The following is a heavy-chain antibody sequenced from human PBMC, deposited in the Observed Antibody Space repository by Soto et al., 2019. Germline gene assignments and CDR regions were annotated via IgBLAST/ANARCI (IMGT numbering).Heavy chain of an antibody. Sequence: EVHLVESGGGLLQSGGSLRLSCAASGFTFSMYWMHWVRQVPGKGPEWVSRINDDGSHTNYADSVKGRFTISRDNAKNTLYLQMNDLRAEDTAVYYCTRGPRSTSTGTGAFWGQGTLVTVSS. D-gene: IGHD1-1*01. V-gene: IGHV3-74*01. CDR3: TRGPRSTSTGTGAF. CDR2: INDDGSHT. CDR1: GFTFSMYW. J-gene: IGHJ4*02.